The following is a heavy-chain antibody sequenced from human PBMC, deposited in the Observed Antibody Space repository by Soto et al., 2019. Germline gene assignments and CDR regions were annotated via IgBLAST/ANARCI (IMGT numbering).Heavy chain of an antibody. Sequence: QVQLVQSGAEVKKPGASVKVSCKASGYTFTSYYMHWVRQAPGQGLEWMGIINPSGGSTSYAQKFQGRVTMTRDTSTSTVYMELSSLRSEDTVVYYSARSDSGSYPFDYWGQGTLVTVSS. CDR1: GYTFTSYY. V-gene: IGHV1-46*01. J-gene: IGHJ4*02. CDR2: INPSGGST. CDR3: ARSDSGSYPFDY. D-gene: IGHD1-26*01.